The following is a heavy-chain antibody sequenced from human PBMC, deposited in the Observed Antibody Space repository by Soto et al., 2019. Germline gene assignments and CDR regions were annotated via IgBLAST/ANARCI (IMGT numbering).Heavy chain of an antibody. CDR2: ISGSGGST. CDR3: AKVWCSSTSCPGYYYYYGMDV. D-gene: IGHD2-2*01. CDR1: GFTFSSYA. Sequence: GGSLRLSCAASGFTFSSYAMSWVRQAPGKGLEWVSAISGSGGSTYYADSVKGRFTISRDNSKNTLYLQMNSLRAEDTAVYYCAKVWCSSTSCPGYYYYYGMDVWGQGTTVTVSS. J-gene: IGHJ6*02. V-gene: IGHV3-23*01.